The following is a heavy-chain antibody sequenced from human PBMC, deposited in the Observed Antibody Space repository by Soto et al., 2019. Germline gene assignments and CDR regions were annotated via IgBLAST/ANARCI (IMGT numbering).Heavy chain of an antibody. Sequence: SETLSLTCTVSGGSISSGDYYWSWIRQPPGKGLERIGYIYYSGSTYYNPSLKSRVTISVDTSKNQFSLKLSSVTAADTAVYYCARGGGYDYYFDYWGQGTLVTVSS. CDR1: GGSISSGDYY. J-gene: IGHJ4*02. D-gene: IGHD5-12*01. CDR3: ARGGGYDYYFDY. CDR2: IYYSGST. V-gene: IGHV4-30-4*01.